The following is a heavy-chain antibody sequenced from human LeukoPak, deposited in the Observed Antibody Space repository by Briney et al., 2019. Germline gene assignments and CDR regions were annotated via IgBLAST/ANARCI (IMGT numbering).Heavy chain of an antibody. CDR3: TTHSSNYRYVSPLWHH. V-gene: IGHV1-69*06. CDR1: GGTFSSYA. CDR2: IIPIFGTA. Sequence: GASVKVSCKASGGTFSSYAISWVRQAPGQGLEWMGGIIPIFGTANYAQKFQGRVTITADKSTSTAYMELSSLRSEDTAVYYCTTHSSNYRYVSPLWHHWGQGTLVTVSS. D-gene: IGHD2-2*01. J-gene: IGHJ1*01.